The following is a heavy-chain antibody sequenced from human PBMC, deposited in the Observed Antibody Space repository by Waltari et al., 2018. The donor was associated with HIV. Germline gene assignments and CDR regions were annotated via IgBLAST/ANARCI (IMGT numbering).Heavy chain of an antibody. J-gene: IGHJ4*02. CDR1: GFTVSSNY. CDR2: IDGGGST. V-gene: IGHV3-53*01. D-gene: IGHD1-1*01. CDR3: ARGGWTYNPDY. Sequence: EVPLVESGGGLIQPGGSLRLSCAASGFTVSSNYMSWVRQAPGKGLEWGSVIDGGGSTDYADSVKGRFTISRDNSKHTLYLQMNSLRAEDTAVYYCARGGWTYNPDYWGQGTLVTVSS.